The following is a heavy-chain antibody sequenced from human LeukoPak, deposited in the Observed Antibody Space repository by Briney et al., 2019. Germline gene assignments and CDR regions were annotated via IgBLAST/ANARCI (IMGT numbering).Heavy chain of an antibody. CDR3: ATSGSSFDYYHYIDV. J-gene: IGHJ6*03. CDR2: MYTSGDT. V-gene: IGHV4-4*07. D-gene: IGHD3-10*01. Sequence: PSETLSLTCTVSGVSVIPYYWSWIRQPPGEGPEWIGRMYTSGDTAYNPSLKSRVTMSIDTSKNQFSLKLSSVTAADTAVYYCATSGSSFDYYHYIDVWGKGTTVTVSS. CDR1: GVSVIPYY.